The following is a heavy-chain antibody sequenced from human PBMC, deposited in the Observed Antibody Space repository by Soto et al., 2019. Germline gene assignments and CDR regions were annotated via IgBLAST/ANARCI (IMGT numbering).Heavy chain of an antibody. V-gene: IGHV5-51*01. CDR1: GYSFTNYW. Sequence: PGESLKISCQGSGYSFTNYWIGWVRQMPGKGLEWMGIIYPSDSDTRYSPSFHGQVTISADKSINTAYLQWSSLKASDTAMYYCVGEFVGTFDIWGQGTMVTVSS. CDR3: VGEFVGTFDI. J-gene: IGHJ3*02. D-gene: IGHD3-16*01. CDR2: IYPSDSDT.